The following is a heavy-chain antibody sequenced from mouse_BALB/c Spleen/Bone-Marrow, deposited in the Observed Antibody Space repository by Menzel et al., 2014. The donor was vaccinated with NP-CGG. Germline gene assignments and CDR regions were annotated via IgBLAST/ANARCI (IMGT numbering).Heavy chain of an antibody. J-gene: IGHJ1*01. V-gene: IGHV5-9*02. CDR2: ISSGGSYT. Sequence: EVQLVESGGGLVMPGGSLKLSCAASGSAFSSYDMSWVRQTPEKRLEWVATISSGGSYTYYPDSVKGRFTISRDNARNTLYLQMSSLRSEDTALYYCARQGNWDGYFDVWGAGTTVTVSS. CDR1: GSAFSSYD. CDR3: ARQGNWDGYFDV. D-gene: IGHD4-1*01.